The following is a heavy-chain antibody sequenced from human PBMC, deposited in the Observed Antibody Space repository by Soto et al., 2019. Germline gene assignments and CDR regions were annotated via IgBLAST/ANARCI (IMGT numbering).Heavy chain of an antibody. CDR2: IYYSGST. V-gene: IGHV4-59*01. J-gene: IGHJ5*02. CDR3: ARGQTGYSSSWYVSYWFDP. D-gene: IGHD6-13*01. CDR1: GGSISSYY. Sequence: LSLTCTVSGGSISSYYWSWIRQPPGKGLEWIGYIYYSGSTNYNPSLKSRVTISVDTSKNQFSLKLSSVTAADTAVYYCARGQTGYSSSWYVSYWFDPWGQGTLVTVSS.